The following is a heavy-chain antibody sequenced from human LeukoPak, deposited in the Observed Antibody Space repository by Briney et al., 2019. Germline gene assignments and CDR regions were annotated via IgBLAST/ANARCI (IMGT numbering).Heavy chain of an antibody. CDR1: GGSISSYY. CDR2: IYYSGST. V-gene: IGHV4-59*01. CDR3: ARERGWYKANYYYYYGMDV. J-gene: IGHJ6*04. Sequence: SETLSLSCTVSGGSISSYYWSWIRQPPGKGLEWIGYIYYSGSTNYNPSLKSRVTISVDTSKNQFSLKLSSVTAADTAVYYCARERGWYKANYYYYYGMDVWGKGTTVTVSS. D-gene: IGHD6-19*01.